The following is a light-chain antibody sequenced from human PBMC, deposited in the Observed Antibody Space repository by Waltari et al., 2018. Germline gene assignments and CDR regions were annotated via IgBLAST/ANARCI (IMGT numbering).Light chain of an antibody. V-gene: IGLV2-23*02. CDR2: DVT. CDR1: SSDIGNDNL. J-gene: IGLJ2*01. Sequence: QSPLTQPASVSASPGQSITISCTGTSSDIGNDNLVTWYQQHSGKVPKLIIYDVTQRPSGVSDRFSGSKSGNTASLTISGLQEDDEADYYCCSYAVSSTLVFGDGTKVTVL. CDR3: CSYAVSSTLV.